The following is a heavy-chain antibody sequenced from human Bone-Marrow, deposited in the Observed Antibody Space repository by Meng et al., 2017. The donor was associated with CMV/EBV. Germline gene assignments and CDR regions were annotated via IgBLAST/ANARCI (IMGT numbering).Heavy chain of an antibody. CDR1: GFTFSSYE. V-gene: IGHV3-48*03. CDR3: ASRIGGDSSSFG. Sequence: GESLKISCAASGFTFSSYEMNWVRQAPGKGLEWVSYISSSGSKIHYADSVKGRFTISRDNAKNSLYLQMNSLRAEDTAVYYCASRIGGDSSSFGWGQGTLVTVSS. D-gene: IGHD6-13*01. CDR2: ISSSGSKI. J-gene: IGHJ4*02.